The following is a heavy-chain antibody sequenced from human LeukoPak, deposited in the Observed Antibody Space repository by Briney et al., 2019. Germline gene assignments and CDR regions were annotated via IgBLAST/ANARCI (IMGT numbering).Heavy chain of an antibody. Sequence: ASVKVSCKASGYTFTGYYMHWVRQAPGQGLEWMGWINPNSGGTNYAQKFQGRVTMTRDTSISTAYMELSRLRSDDRAVYYCARDTAHDYYDSSGYGDDWGQGTLVTVSS. V-gene: IGHV1-2*02. CDR3: ARDTAHDYYDSSGYGDD. D-gene: IGHD3-22*01. J-gene: IGHJ4*02. CDR1: GYTFTGYY. CDR2: INPNSGGT.